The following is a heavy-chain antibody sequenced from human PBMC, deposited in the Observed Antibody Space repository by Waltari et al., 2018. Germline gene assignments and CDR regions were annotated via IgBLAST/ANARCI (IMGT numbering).Heavy chain of an antibody. D-gene: IGHD6-19*01. CDR3: ARDPAVAMLDY. CDR1: GITFSAYG. CDR2: IWYDGSNK. Sequence: QVRLVESGGGVVQPGRSLRLPCAASGITFSAYGMTRSRQAPGRGLEWVAVIWYDGSNKYYADSVKGRFTISRDNSKTTLYLQMNSLRAEDTAVYYCARDPAVAMLDYWGQGTLVTVSS. V-gene: IGHV3-33*01. J-gene: IGHJ4*02.